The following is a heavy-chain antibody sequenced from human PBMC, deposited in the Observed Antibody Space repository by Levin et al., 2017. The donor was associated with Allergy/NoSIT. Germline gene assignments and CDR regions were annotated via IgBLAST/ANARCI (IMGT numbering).Heavy chain of an antibody. V-gene: IGHV3-23*01. CDR2: IGTHSVTT. CDR1: GFTFSSHV. Sequence: LPGGSLRLSCVASGFTFSSHVISWVRQAPGKGPEWVSAIGTHSVTTYYADSVKGRFTISRDDSKNTVNLQMSNLRDEDAALYYCAITGTSSPGFDHWGQGTPVTVSS. CDR3: AITGTSSPGFDH. J-gene: IGHJ4*02. D-gene: IGHD2-8*02.